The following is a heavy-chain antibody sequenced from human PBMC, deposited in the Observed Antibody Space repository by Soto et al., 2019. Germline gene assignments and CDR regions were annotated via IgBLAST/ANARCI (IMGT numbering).Heavy chain of an antibody. CDR3: ARVFLWIGYYTVSKDGYNWFDP. D-gene: IGHD3-3*01. Sequence: ASVKVSCKASGYTFTSYAMHWVRQAPGQRLERMGWINAGNGNTKYSQKFQGRVTITRDTSASTAYMELSSLRSEDTAVYYCARVFLWIGYYTVSKDGYNWFDPWGQGTLVTVSS. CDR1: GYTFTSYA. V-gene: IGHV1-3*01. CDR2: INAGNGNT. J-gene: IGHJ5*02.